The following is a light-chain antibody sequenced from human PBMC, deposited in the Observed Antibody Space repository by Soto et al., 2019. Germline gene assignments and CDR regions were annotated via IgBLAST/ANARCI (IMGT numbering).Light chain of an antibody. CDR1: QSVSSSY. CDR3: QQYGSSPRT. Sequence: EIVLTQSPGTLSLSPGERATLSCRASQSVSSSYLAWYQQKPGQAPRLLIYGASSRATGIPDRFSGSGSGTDFTLTISRLEPEDXXXYYCQQYGSSPRTFGQGTKVEIK. CDR2: GAS. J-gene: IGKJ1*01. V-gene: IGKV3-20*01.